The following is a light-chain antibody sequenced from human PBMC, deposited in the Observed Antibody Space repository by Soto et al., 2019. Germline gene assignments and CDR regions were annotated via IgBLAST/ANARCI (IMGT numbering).Light chain of an antibody. CDR2: DTN. J-gene: IGLJ2*01. CDR3: LLSYSGEVV. V-gene: IGLV7-46*01. CDR1: TGAVTSSHY. Sequence: QAVVTQEPSLTVSPGGTVTLTCGSSTGAVTSSHYPYWIQQKPGQVPRTLIYDTNNKHSWTPARFSGSLLGGKAALSLSCALAEDEGDYYCLLSYSGEVVFGGGTKLTVL.